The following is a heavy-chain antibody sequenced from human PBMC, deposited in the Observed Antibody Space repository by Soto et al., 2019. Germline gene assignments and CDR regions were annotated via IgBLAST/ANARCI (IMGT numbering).Heavy chain of an antibody. D-gene: IGHD6-6*01. V-gene: IGHV1-18*01. CDR2: ISAYNGNT. CDR1: GYTFTSYG. J-gene: IGHJ2*01. Sequence: QVQLVQSGAEVKKPGASVKVSCKASGYTFTSYGISWVRQAPGQGLEWMGWISAYNGNTNYAQKHQGRVTMTTDTSTSTAYMGLRSLRSDDTAVYYCASDLAYSSSDWYFDLWGRGTLATVSS. CDR3: ASDLAYSSSDWYFDL.